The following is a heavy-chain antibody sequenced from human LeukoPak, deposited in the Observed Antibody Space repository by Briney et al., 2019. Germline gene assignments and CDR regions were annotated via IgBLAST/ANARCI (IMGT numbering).Heavy chain of an antibody. V-gene: IGHV4-4*07. D-gene: IGHD6-19*01. CDR2: MYASGSP. CDR3: ARERYNSGWPFFDY. CDR1: GGSFSGYY. J-gene: IGHJ4*02. Sequence: SETLSLTCAVYGGSFSGYYWSWIRQPAGQGLEWIGRMYASGSPTYNPSLRSRVTMSRDTSKNQFSLNLSSLTAADTAVYYCARERYNSGWPFFDYWGQGILVTVSS.